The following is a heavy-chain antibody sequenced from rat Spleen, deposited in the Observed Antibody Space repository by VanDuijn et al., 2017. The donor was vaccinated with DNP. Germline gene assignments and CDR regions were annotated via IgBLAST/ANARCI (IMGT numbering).Heavy chain of an antibody. V-gene: IGHV5-31*01. CDR2: ISNTGDNT. CDR3: ARHEATEGIDFDY. J-gene: IGHJ2*01. D-gene: IGHD1-11*01. CDR1: GFNFNNNW. Sequence: EVKLVESGGGLVRPGGSLKLSCAASGFNFNNNWMGWVRQAPGKGLEWVASISNTGDNTYYSDSVKGRFSLSRDNAKSTLYLQMDSLRSEDTATYYCARHEATEGIDFDYWGRGVMVTVSS.